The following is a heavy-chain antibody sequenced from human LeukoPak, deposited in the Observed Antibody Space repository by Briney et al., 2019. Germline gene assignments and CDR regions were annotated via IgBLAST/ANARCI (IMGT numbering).Heavy chain of an antibody. CDR3: ARGGPWWFGY. CDR1: GGSFSGYY. V-gene: IGHV4-34*01. D-gene: IGHD3-10*01. J-gene: IGHJ4*02. Sequence: SETLSLTCAVYGGSFSGYYWSWIRQPPGKGLEWIGEINHSGSTNYNPSLKSRVTISVDTSKNQFSLKPSSVTAADTAVYYCARGGPWWFGYWGQGTLVTVSS. CDR2: INHSGST.